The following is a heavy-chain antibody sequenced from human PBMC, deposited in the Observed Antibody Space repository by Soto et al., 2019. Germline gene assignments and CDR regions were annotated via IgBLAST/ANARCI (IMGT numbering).Heavy chain of an antibody. CDR3: ARGLWFGELRAFDY. V-gene: IGHV4-34*01. D-gene: IGHD3-10*01. CDR1: GGSFSGYY. CDR2: INHSGRT. J-gene: IGHJ4*02. Sequence: SETLSLTCAVYGGSFSGYYWSWIRQPPGKGLEWIGEINHSGRTNYNPSLKSRVTISVDTSKNQFSLKLSSVTAADTAVYYCARGLWFGELRAFDYWGQGTLVTVSS.